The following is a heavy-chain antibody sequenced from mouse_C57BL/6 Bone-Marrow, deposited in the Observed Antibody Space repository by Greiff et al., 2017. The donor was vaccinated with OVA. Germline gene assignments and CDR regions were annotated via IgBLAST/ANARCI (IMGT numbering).Heavy chain of an antibody. CDR1: GYTFTDHT. CDR3: ARSDYGYDCYWYFDV. Sequence: QVQLKESDAELVKPGASVTISCKVSGYTFTDHTIHWMKQRPEQGLEWIGYIYPRDGSTKYNEQFKGQATLTADKSSSTAYMQLNSLTSEDSAVYFCARSDYGYDCYWYFDVWGTGTTVTVSS. CDR2: IYPRDGST. V-gene: IGHV1-78*01. J-gene: IGHJ1*03. D-gene: IGHD2-2*01.